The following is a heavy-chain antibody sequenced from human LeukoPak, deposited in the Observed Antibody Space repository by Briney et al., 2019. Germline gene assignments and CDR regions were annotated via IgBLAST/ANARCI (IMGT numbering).Heavy chain of an antibody. CDR3: ARMYSSSWFDY. J-gene: IGHJ4*02. V-gene: IGHV4-38-2*02. CDR1: GYSISSGYY. CDR2: IYHSGST. D-gene: IGHD6-13*01. Sequence: SETLSLTCTVSGYSISSGYYWGWIRQPPGKGLEWIGSIYHSGSTYYNPSLKSRVTISVDTSKNQFSLKLSSVTAADTAVYYCARMYSSSWFDYWGQGTLVTVSS.